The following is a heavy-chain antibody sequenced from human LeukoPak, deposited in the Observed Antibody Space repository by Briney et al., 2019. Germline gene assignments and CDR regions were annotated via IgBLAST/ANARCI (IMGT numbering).Heavy chain of an antibody. V-gene: IGHV4-59*01. CDR3: ARDRGSRDAFDI. Sequence: SETLSLTCTVSGGSISSYYWSWIRQPPGKGLEWIGYIYYSGSTNYNPSLKSRVTISVDTSKNQFSLELSSVTAADTAVYYCARDRGSRDAFDIWGQGTMVTVSS. CDR1: GGSISSYY. J-gene: IGHJ3*02. D-gene: IGHD1-26*01. CDR2: IYYSGST.